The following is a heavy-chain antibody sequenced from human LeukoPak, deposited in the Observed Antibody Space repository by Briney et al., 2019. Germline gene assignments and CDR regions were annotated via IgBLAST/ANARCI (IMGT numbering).Heavy chain of an antibody. D-gene: IGHD5-24*01. CDR3: AREGGDGYNLYYFDY. Sequence: SETLSLTCTDSGGSISSSSYYWGWIRQPPGKELEWIGSIYYSGSTYYNPSLKSRVTISVDTSKDQFSLKLSSVTAADTAVYYCAREGGDGYNLYYFDYWGQGTLVTVSS. V-gene: IGHV4-39*07. J-gene: IGHJ4*02. CDR2: IYYSGST. CDR1: GGSISSSSYY.